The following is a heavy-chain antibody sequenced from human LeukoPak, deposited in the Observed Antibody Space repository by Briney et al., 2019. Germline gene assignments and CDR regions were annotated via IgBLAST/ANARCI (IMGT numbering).Heavy chain of an antibody. J-gene: IGHJ6*03. CDR3: ARIRRFGELFPYYYYMDV. CDR2: ISVYNGNT. Sequence: ASVKVSCKASGYTFTNYGISWVRQAPGQGLEWMGWISVYNGNTNYAQKLQGRVTMTTDTSTSTAYMELRSLRSDDTAVYYCARIRRFGELFPYYYYMDVWGKGTTVTISS. CDR1: GYTFTNYG. V-gene: IGHV1-18*01. D-gene: IGHD3-10*01.